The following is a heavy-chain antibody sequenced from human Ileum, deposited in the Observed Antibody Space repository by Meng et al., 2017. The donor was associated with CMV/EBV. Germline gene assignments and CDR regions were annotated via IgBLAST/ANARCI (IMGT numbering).Heavy chain of an antibody. D-gene: IGHD3-3*01. J-gene: IGHJ4*02. CDR3: AREATYYDFWSGYYGTGPLDY. CDR1: GFTLGGNG. CDR2: IKQDGREK. V-gene: IGHV3-7*01. Sequence: GESLKISCAASGFTLGGNGMNWFRRAPGKGLEWVANIKQDGREKNYVDSVKGRFTISRDNAKNSLYLQMNSLRAEDTAVYYCAREATYYDFWSGYYGTGPLDYWGQGTLVTVSS.